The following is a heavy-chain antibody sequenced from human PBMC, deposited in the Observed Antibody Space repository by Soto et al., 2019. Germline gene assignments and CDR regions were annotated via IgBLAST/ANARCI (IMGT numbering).Heavy chain of an antibody. CDR3: AREGVAPYYYSGTYV. CDR2: ISTYNGDT. CDR1: GYTFTRSG. Sequence: ASVKVSFKASGYTFTRSGISWVRQAPGQGLEWMGWISTYNGDTNYAQTFQGRVTMTTDTSTSTVHMEVRSLRSDDTAVYYCAREGVAPYYYSGTYVWGQGTPVTVSS. V-gene: IGHV1-18*01. D-gene: IGHD5-12*01. J-gene: IGHJ6*02.